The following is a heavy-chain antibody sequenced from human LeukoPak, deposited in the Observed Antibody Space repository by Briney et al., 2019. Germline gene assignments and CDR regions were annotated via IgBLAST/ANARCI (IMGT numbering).Heavy chain of an antibody. CDR2: ISYDGSNK. CDR3: ASVFLYSAFDY. D-gene: IGHD3-10*02. Sequence: PGGSLRLSCAASGFTFSSYAMHWVRQAPGKGLEWVAVISYDGSNKYYADSEKGRFTISRDNSKNTLYLQMNSLRAEDTAVYYCASVFLYSAFDYWGQGTLVTVSS. J-gene: IGHJ4*02. CDR1: GFTFSSYA. V-gene: IGHV3-30-3*01.